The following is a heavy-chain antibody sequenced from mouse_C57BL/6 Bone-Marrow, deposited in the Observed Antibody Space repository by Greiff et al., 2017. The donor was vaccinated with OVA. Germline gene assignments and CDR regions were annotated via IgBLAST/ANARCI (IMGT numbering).Heavy chain of an antibody. Sequence: QVQLQQPGTELVKPGASVKLSCKASGYTYTRYRMHWVKQRPGQGLEWIGNINPSNGGTNYNEKFKSKATLTVDKSSSTAYMQLSSLTSEDSAVYYCARERNYYGSSYYWYFDVWGTGTTVTVSS. J-gene: IGHJ1*03. D-gene: IGHD1-1*01. V-gene: IGHV1-53*01. CDR2: INPSNGGT. CDR3: ARERNYYGSSYYWYFDV. CDR1: GYTYTRYR.